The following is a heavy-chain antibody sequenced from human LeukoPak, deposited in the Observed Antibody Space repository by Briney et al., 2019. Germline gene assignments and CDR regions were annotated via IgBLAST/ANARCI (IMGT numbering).Heavy chain of an antibody. CDR1: GFTFTSYS. D-gene: IGHD1-26*01. V-gene: IGHV3-48*04. CDR2: ISSSGSTI. Sequence: GGSLRLSCAASGFTFTSYSMNWVSQAPGKGLEWVSYISSSGSTIYYADSVKGRFTISRDNANNSLYLQMNSLRAEDTAVYYCARDLLPVGASDYWGQGTLVTVSS. J-gene: IGHJ4*02. CDR3: ARDLLPVGASDY.